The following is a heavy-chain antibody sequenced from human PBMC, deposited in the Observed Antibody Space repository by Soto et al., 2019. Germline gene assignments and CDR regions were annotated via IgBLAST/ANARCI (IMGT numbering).Heavy chain of an antibody. D-gene: IGHD2-8*01. J-gene: IGHJ4*02. CDR1: GFSLSTSGVG. CDR3: VGCALLGDFDY. CDR2: IYWDDDK. V-gene: IGHV2-5*02. Sequence: QITLKESGPTLVKPTQTLTLTCTFSGFSLSTSGVGVGWIRQPPGKALEWLALIYWDDDKSYSPSLKSRLTIPTDAPKNPVALTVTNMDPVDTATYYCVGCALLGDFDYWGQGTLVTVSS.